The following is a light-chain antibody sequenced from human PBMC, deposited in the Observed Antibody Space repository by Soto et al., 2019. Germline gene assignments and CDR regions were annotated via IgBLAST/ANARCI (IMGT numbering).Light chain of an antibody. CDR2: DAS. CDR1: QSISNY. V-gene: IGKV3-20*01. J-gene: IGKJ5*01. Sequence: EIVLTQSPDTLSLSPGERATLSCRASQSISNYVAWYQQKPGQAPRLLIYDASDRATGIPGRFSGSGSGTDFTLTISRLEPEDFAVYYCQQYGSLITFGQGTRLEIK. CDR3: QQYGSLIT.